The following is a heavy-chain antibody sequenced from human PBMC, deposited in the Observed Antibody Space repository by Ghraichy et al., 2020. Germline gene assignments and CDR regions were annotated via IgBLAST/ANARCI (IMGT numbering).Heavy chain of an antibody. J-gene: IGHJ4*02. V-gene: IGHV3-23*01. CDR1: GFIFSNYA. Sequence: GSLRLSCAASGFIFSNYAMSWVRQAPGKGLECVSAITSGGRTYYSDSVKGRFTISRDNSKNTLYLQMNSLRAEDTAIYYCAKDRQVGAIDWGQGTLVTVSS. CDR3: AKDRQVGAID. CDR2: ITSGGRT. D-gene: IGHD1-26*01.